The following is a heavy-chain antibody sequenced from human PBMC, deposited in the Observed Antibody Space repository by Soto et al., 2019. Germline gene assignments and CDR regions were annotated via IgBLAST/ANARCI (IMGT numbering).Heavy chain of an antibody. CDR3: ARDIDWYSNSSGFDN. D-gene: IGHD1-26*01. CDR2: IWYDGSNK. CDR1: GFTFSSYG. V-gene: IGHV3-33*01. Sequence: LRLSCAASGFTFSSYGMHWVRQAPGKGLEWVAVIWYDGSNKHYADPVKGRFTISRDNSKNTLSLQMNSLRAEDTAIYYCARDIDWYSNSSGFDNWGQGTLVTVSS. J-gene: IGHJ4*02.